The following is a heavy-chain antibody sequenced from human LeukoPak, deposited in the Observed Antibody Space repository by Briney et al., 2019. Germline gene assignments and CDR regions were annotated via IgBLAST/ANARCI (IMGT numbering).Heavy chain of an antibody. CDR1: GGSISSYY. J-gene: IGHJ6*03. V-gene: IGHV4-4*07. Sequence: SETLSLTCTVSGGSISSYYWSWIRQPAGKGLEWIGRIYTSGSTNYNPSLKSRVTMSVDTSKNQFSLKLSSVTAADTAVYYCARDFALGYCSSTSCPAEYYYYYYMDVWGKGTTVTVSS. D-gene: IGHD2-2*01. CDR2: IYTSGST. CDR3: ARDFALGYCSSTSCPAEYYYYYYMDV.